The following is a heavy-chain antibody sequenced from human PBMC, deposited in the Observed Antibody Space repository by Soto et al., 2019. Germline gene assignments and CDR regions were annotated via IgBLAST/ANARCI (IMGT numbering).Heavy chain of an antibody. CDR2: IKQDGSQK. J-gene: IGHJ6*02. V-gene: IGHV3-7*04. CDR3: ARHDYYDSSGSSYSGMDV. Sequence: PGGSLRLSCAASGFTFSRYWMSWVRQGPGKGLEWVANIKQDGSQKNYVDSVKGRVTISRDNAKNSLYLQMNSLRAKDTAVYYCARHDYYDSSGSSYSGMDVWAQGTTVTVSS. D-gene: IGHD3-22*01. CDR1: GFTFSRYW.